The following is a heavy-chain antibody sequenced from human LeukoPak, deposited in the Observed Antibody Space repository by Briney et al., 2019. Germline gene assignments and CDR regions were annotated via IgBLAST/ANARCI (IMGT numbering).Heavy chain of an antibody. V-gene: IGHV1-58*02. CDR2: IVVGSGNT. CDR1: GFTFRTSG. CDR3: AADLPNYYDRRYFQH. D-gene: IGHD3-22*01. Sequence: VASVKVSCKASGFTFRTSGMQRVRQARGQRLEWIGWIVVGSGNTDYAQKFQERVTITRDMSTSTAYMELSSLRSEDTAVYYCAADLPNYYDRRYFQHWGQGTLVTVSS. J-gene: IGHJ1*01.